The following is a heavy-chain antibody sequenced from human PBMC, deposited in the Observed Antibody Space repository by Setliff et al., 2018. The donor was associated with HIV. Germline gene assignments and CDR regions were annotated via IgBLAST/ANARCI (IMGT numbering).Heavy chain of an antibody. V-gene: IGHV4-39*07. CDR1: GGSISISSYY. J-gene: IGHJ3*02. CDR3: AKRPGYGYPFHI. D-gene: IGHD5-18*01. Sequence: PSETLSLTCTVSGGSISISSYYWGWIRQPPGKGLEWIGSIYYSGSTYYNPSLKSRVTISVDTSKNQFSLKLSSVTAADTAVYYCAKRPGYGYPFHIWGQGTMVTVSS. CDR2: IYYSGST.